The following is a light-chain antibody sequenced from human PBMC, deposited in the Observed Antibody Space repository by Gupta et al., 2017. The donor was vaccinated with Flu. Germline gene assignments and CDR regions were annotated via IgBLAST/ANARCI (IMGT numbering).Light chain of an antibody. J-gene: IGKJ3*01. CDR2: AAS. V-gene: IGKV1-39*01. CDR3: QQRYSTPFT. Sequence: SPLSASVGDRVTITCRASQSISSYLNWYQQKPGKAPKLLIYAASSLQSGVPSRFSGSGSGTDFTLTISSLQPEDFATYYCQQRYSTPFTFGHGTKVDIK. CDR1: QSISSY.